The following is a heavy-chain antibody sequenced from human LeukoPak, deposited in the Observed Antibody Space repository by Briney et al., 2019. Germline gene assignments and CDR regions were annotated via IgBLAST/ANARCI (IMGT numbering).Heavy chain of an antibody. CDR1: GGSISSYY. D-gene: IGHD6-13*01. V-gene: IGHV4-59*01. Sequence: SETLSLTCTVSGGSISSYYWSWIRQPPGKGLEWVGYIYYSGSTNYNPSLKSRVTISVDTSKNQFSLKLSSVTAADTAVYYCARRSIAAAGSFDYWGQGTLVTVSS. CDR2: IYYSGST. CDR3: ARRSIAAAGSFDY. J-gene: IGHJ4*02.